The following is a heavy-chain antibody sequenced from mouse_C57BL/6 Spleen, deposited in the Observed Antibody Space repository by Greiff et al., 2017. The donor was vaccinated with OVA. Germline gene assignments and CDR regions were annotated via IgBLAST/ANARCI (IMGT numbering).Heavy chain of an antibody. CDR3: SRSGRTTEDDYALDY. Sequence: VQLQQSGPVLVKPGASVKMSCKASGYTFTDYYMNWVKQSHGKSLEWIGVINPYNGGTSYNQKFKGKATLTVDKSSSTTYMELNRLTSEDSADYYCSRSGRTTEDDYALDYWGQGTSVTVSS. CDR2: INPYNGGT. J-gene: IGHJ4*01. V-gene: IGHV1-19*01. D-gene: IGHD2-12*01. CDR1: GYTFTDYY.